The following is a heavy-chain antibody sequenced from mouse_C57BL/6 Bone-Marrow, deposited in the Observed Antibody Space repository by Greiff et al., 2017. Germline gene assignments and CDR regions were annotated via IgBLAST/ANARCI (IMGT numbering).Heavy chain of an antibody. CDR1: GYTFTDYY. CDR2: INPNNGGT. Sequence: VQLQQSGPELVKPGASVKISCKASGYTFTDYYMNWVKQSPGKGLEWIGDINPNNGGTSYNQKFKGKATLTVDKSSSTAYMELRSLTSEDSAVYYCARGGRLYAMDYWGQGTSVTVSS. V-gene: IGHV1-26*01. CDR3: ARGGRLYAMDY. J-gene: IGHJ4*01. D-gene: IGHD2-12*01.